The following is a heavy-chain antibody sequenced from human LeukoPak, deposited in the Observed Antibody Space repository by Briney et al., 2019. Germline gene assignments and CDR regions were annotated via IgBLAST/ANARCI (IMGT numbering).Heavy chain of an antibody. V-gene: IGHV1-18*01. D-gene: IGHD6-13*01. CDR1: GYTFTSYG. CDR2: ISAYNGNT. CDR3: ARDRRRRYNSSWVFDY. J-gene: IGHJ4*02. Sequence: ASVKVSCKASGYTFTSYGISWVRQAPGQVLEWMGWISAYNGNTNYAQKLQGRVTMTTDTSTSTAYMELRSLRSDDAAVYYCARDRRRRYNSSWVFDYWGQGTLVTVSS.